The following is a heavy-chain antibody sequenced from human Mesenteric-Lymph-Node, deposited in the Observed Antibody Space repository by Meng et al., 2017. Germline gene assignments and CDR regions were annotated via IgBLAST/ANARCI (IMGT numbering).Heavy chain of an antibody. V-gene: IGHV7-4-1*02. D-gene: IGHD1-26*01. J-gene: IGHJ5*02. CDR3: ARDSGGTYSAWFDP. CDR1: GYTFTNYA. Sequence: MHLVQSGYQLKKPGASVKMSCNASGYTFTNYAISWVRQAPGQGLEWLGWINTNTGTPTYAQGFMGRFVFSLDTSINTAYLQISSLKPEDTAIYFCARDSGGTYSAWFDPWGQGTLVTVSS. CDR2: INTNTGTP.